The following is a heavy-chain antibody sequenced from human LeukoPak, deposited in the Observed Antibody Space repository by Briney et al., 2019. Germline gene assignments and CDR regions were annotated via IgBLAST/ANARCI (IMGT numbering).Heavy chain of an antibody. Sequence: GGSLRLSCAASGFTFSTYGKHWVRQAPGKGLEWVAVTSFDGSNQYYADSVQGRFTISRDNFKTTLFLQMNSLRAEDTAVYYCAKGIRDFSWLPTFDWWGQGILVTVSS. V-gene: IGHV3-30*18. CDR1: GFTFSTYG. J-gene: IGHJ4*02. CDR3: AKGIRDFSWLPTFDW. CDR2: TSFDGSNQ. D-gene: IGHD3-9*01.